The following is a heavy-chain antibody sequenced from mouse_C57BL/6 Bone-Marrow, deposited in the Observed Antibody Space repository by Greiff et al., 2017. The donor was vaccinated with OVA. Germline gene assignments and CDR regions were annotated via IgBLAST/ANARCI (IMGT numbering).Heavy chain of an antibody. CDR3: VRGGGYYAWYFDV. CDR1: GFSFNTYA. D-gene: IGHD2-3*01. J-gene: IGHJ1*03. Sequence: EVQVVESGGGLVQPKGSLKLSCAASGFSFNTYAMNWVRQAPGKGLEWVARIRSKSNNYATYYADSVKDRFTISRDDSESMLYLQMNNLKTEDTAMYYCVRGGGYYAWYFDVWGTGTTVTVSS. CDR2: IRSKSNNYAT. V-gene: IGHV10-1*01.